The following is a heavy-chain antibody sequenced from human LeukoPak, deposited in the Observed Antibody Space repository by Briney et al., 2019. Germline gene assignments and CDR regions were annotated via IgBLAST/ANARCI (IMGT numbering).Heavy chain of an antibody. CDR3: ASVTVSGSGWLLDY. CDR2: IYYSGST. Sequence: KTSETLSLTCTVSGGSTSSYYWSWIRQPPGKGLEWIGYIYYSGSTNYNPSLKGRVTISVDTSKNQFSLKLSSVTAADTAMYYCASVTVSGSGWLLDYWGQGTLVTVSS. J-gene: IGHJ4*02. D-gene: IGHD6-19*01. CDR1: GGSTSSYY. V-gene: IGHV4-59*01.